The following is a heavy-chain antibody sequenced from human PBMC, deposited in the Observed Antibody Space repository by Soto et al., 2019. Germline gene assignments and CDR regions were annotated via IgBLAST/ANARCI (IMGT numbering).Heavy chain of an antibody. Sequence: QVQLVQSGAEVKKPWASVKVSCKASGYTFTTYAMHWVRQAPGQSLAWMGWINAGNNNTKYSQNFQDRVTITRDTSASTTYMGLSSLRSDETAVYYCARDRGRNTMFRGVIRWGFDYWGQGALVTVSS. CDR1: GYTFTTYA. V-gene: IGHV1-3*01. CDR3: ARDRGRNTMFRGVIRWGFDY. CDR2: INAGNNNT. J-gene: IGHJ4*02. D-gene: IGHD3-10*01.